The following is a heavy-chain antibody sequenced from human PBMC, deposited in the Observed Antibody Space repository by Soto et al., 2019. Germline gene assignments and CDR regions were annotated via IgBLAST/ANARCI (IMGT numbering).Heavy chain of an antibody. CDR1: GYTFTSYG. D-gene: IGHD3-9*01. V-gene: IGHV1-18*01. Sequence: ASVKVSCKASGYTFTSYGISWVRQAPGQGLEWMGWISAYNGNTNYAQKLQGRVTMTTDTTTSTSYMELRSLRSDDTAVNYCARDGGYDILTGYYYYYYYMDVWGKGTTVTVSS. CDR2: ISAYNGNT. J-gene: IGHJ6*03. CDR3: ARDGGYDILTGYYYYYYYMDV.